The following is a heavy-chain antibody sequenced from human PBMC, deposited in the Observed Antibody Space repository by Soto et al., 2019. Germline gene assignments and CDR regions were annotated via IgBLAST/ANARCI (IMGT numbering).Heavy chain of an antibody. Sequence: ASVKVSCKAAGYTFTSYSITWVRQAPGQGLEWMGWISAYNGNTNYAQKLQGRVTMTTDTSTNTAYMDLRGLRSDDTAVYYCARGSSSWSYNFDYWGQGTLVTVSS. J-gene: IGHJ4*02. V-gene: IGHV1-18*01. CDR2: ISAYNGNT. CDR1: GYTFTSYS. D-gene: IGHD6-13*01. CDR3: ARGSSSWSYNFDY.